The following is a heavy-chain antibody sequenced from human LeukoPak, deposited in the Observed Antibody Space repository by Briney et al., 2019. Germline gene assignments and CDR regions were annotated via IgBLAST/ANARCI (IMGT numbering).Heavy chain of an antibody. V-gene: IGHV4-34*01. D-gene: IGHD2-2*01. CDR1: GFTVSSNY. CDR2: INHSGST. Sequence: TGGSLRLSCAASGFTVSSNYMTWVRQPPGKGLEWIGEINHSGSTNYNPSLKSRVTISVDTSKNQFSLKLSSVTAADTAVYYCARGSVNYCSSTSCSGAFDIWGQGTMVTVSS. CDR3: ARGSVNYCSSTSCSGAFDI. J-gene: IGHJ3*02.